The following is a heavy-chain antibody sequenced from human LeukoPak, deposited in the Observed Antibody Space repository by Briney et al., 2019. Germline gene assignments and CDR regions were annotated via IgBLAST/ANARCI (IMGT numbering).Heavy chain of an antibody. Sequence: SETLSLTCNVSGGSISSGDKYWSWIRQPPGKGLEWIGYIYYSGSTYYNPSLKSRLTISVDTSENQFSLHLTSVTAACTAVYFCARVTRWAGLDFWGQGTLVTVSS. D-gene: IGHD2-21*02. CDR3: ARVTRWAGLDF. CDR1: GGSISSGDKY. CDR2: IYYSGST. V-gene: IGHV4-30-4*01. J-gene: IGHJ4*02.